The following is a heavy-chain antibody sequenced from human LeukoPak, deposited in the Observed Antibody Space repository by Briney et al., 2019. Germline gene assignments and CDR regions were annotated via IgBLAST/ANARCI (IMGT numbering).Heavy chain of an antibody. Sequence: GSSVKVSCKASGGTFSSYAISWARQAPGQGLEWMGGIIPIFGTANYAQKFQGRVTITTDESTSTAYMELSSLRSEDTAVYYCARAYTPNYDFWSGYYHYYYYMDVWGKGTTVTVSS. CDR2: IIPIFGTA. V-gene: IGHV1-69*05. J-gene: IGHJ6*03. D-gene: IGHD3-3*01. CDR3: ARAYTPNYDFWSGYYHYYYYMDV. CDR1: GGTFSSYA.